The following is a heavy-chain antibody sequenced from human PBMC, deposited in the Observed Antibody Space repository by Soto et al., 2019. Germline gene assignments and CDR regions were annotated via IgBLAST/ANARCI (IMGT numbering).Heavy chain of an antibody. CDR2: IYPSDSDT. V-gene: IGHV5-51*01. D-gene: IGHD1-1*01. Sequence: GESLKISCKGSGYNLAGYWIAWVRQMPGKGLELMGIIYPSDSDTRYRPSFQGQVTISADKSISSAYLQWSSLRASDTAMYYCARGGLSTRTFDYWGQGTPVTVLL. J-gene: IGHJ4*02. CDR1: GYNLAGYW. CDR3: ARGGLSTRTFDY.